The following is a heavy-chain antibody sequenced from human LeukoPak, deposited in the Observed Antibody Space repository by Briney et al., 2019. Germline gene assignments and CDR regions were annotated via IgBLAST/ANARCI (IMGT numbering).Heavy chain of an antibody. D-gene: IGHD3-3*01. Sequence: PGGSLRLSCAASGFTFSSYMMTWVRQAPGKGLEGVANIKPDGGEKFYVDSVRGRFTISRDNAKNALYVQMNNLRAEETAVYYCASGYLWSGILESWGQGTLVIVSS. CDR3: ASGYLWSGILES. CDR1: GFTFSSYM. V-gene: IGHV3-7*01. J-gene: IGHJ4*02. CDR2: IKPDGGEK.